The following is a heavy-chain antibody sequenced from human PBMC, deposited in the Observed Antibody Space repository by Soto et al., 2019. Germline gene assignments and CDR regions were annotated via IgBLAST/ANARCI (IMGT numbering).Heavy chain of an antibody. D-gene: IGHD3-3*01. Sequence: PWWSLRLSCSASVFTCSSYAMSWFRQAPGKGLEWVSAISGSGGSTYYADSVKGRFTISRDNSKNTLYLQMNSLRAEDTAVYYCAKDIGLDFWSGYYVYWGQGTLVTVSS. J-gene: IGHJ4*02. CDR1: VFTCSSYA. CDR2: ISGSGGST. V-gene: IGHV3-23*01. CDR3: AKDIGLDFWSGYYVY.